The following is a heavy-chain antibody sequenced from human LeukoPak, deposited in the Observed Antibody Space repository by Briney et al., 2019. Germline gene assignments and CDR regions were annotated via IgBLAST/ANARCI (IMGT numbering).Heavy chain of an antibody. CDR2: ISSSSSYI. J-gene: IGHJ3*02. Sequence: PGGSLRLSCEASGFTFSSYSMNWVRQAPGKGLEWVSSISSSSSYIYYADSVKGRFTISRDNAKNSLYLQMNSLRAEDTAVYYCARAVYYYDSSGPLDAFDIWGQGTMVTVSS. CDR3: ARAVYYYDSSGPLDAFDI. V-gene: IGHV3-21*01. CDR1: GFTFSSYS. D-gene: IGHD3-22*01.